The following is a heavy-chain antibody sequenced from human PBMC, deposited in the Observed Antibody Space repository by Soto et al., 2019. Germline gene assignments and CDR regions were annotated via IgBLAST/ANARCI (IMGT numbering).Heavy chain of an antibody. V-gene: IGHV4-31*03. CDR3: ARGLGSDTVRWCRSYY. CDR1: GGSISSGNYY. D-gene: IGHD2-8*02. Sequence: QVQLPESGPALVKPSQTMSLTCSVSGGSISSGNYYWSWIRQHPGKDLAWIGYIYNTGGTYYNPYLQSRVTISADTSTNQFSQSLSSVTAADTAVYYCARGLGSDTVRWCRSYYWGQGTLVSVSS. J-gene: IGHJ4*02. CDR2: IYNTGGT.